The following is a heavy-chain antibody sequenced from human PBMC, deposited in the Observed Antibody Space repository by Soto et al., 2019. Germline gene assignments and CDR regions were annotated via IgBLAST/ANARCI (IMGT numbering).Heavy chain of an antibody. J-gene: IGHJ4*02. V-gene: IGHV4-4*07. D-gene: IGHD2-15*01. CDR3: ARDCSGGACYPASFDY. Sequence: QVQLQESGPGLVKPSETLSLTCSVSAGSISTYHWSWIRQPAGKGLEWIGRIYYTGSTDYNPSLKSRVTMSVDTSKNQFSLKVSSVTAADTAVYSCARDCSGGACYPASFDYWGQGTLVTVSS. CDR2: IYYTGST. CDR1: AGSISTYH.